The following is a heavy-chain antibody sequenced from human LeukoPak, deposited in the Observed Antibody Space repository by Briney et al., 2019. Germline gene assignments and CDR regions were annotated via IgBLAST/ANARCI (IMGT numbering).Heavy chain of an antibody. V-gene: IGHV3-74*01. J-gene: IGHJ4*02. CDR1: GFTFSSYW. Sequence: PGGSLRLSCAASGFTFSSYWMHWVRQAPGKGLGWVSRINSDGSSTSYADSVKGRFTSSRDNAKNTLYLQMNSLRAEDTAVYYCARDESDFWSGYSDFAWGQGTLVTVSS. D-gene: IGHD3-3*01. CDR3: ARDESDFWSGYSDFA. CDR2: INSDGSST.